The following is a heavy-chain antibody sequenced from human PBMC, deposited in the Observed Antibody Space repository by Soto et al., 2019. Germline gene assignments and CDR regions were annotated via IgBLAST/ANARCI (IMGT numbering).Heavy chain of an antibody. D-gene: IGHD3-10*01. CDR1: GGSISSGGYS. CDR3: VRGQRLTRGTYYYYAMDV. Sequence: PSETLSLTCAVSGGSISSGGYSWSWIRQPPGKGLEWIGYIYHSGSTYYNPSLKSRVTISVDRSKNQFSLKLSSVTAADTAVYYCVRGQRLTRGTYYYYAMDVWGQGTTVTVSS. V-gene: IGHV4-30-2*01. J-gene: IGHJ6*02. CDR2: IYHSGST.